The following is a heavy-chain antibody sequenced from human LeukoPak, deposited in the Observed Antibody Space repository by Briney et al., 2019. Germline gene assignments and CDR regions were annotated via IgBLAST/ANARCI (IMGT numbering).Heavy chain of an antibody. V-gene: IGHV1-18*01. Sequence: GASVKVSCKASGYTFTSYGISWVRQAPGQGLEWMGWISAYNGNTNYAQTLQGRVTMTTDTSTSTAYMELRSLRSDDTAVYYCARESANTIFGVVIMDAFDIWGQGTMVTVSS. CDR1: GYTFTSYG. J-gene: IGHJ3*02. CDR2: ISAYNGNT. CDR3: ARESANTIFGVVIMDAFDI. D-gene: IGHD3-3*01.